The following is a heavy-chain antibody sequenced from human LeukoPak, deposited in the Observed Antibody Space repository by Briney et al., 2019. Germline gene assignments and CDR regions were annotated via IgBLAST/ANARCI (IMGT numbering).Heavy chain of an antibody. CDR2: FDPEDGEK. J-gene: IGHJ5*02. CDR3: ATDGLGRRWFDP. CDR1: GYTLTELS. V-gene: IGHV1-24*01. D-gene: IGHD7-27*01. Sequence: ASVKVSCKVSGYTLTELSMHWVRQAPGKGLEWMGGFDPEDGEKIYAQKFQGRVTMTEDTSTDTAYMELSSLRSEDTAVYYCATDGLGRRWFDPWGQGTLVTVSS.